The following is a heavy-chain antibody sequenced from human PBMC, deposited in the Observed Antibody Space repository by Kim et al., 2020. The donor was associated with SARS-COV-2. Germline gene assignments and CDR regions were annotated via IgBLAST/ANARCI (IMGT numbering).Heavy chain of an antibody. D-gene: IGHD1-26*01. J-gene: IGHJ1*01. V-gene: IGHV4-59*08. CDR3: ARSSPSGGGELLLRL. CDR2: IYYSGST. CDR1: GGSISSYY. Sequence: SETLSLTCTVSGGSISSYYWSWIRQPPGKGLEWIGYIYYSGSTNYNPSLKSRVTISVDTSKNQFSLKLSSVTAADTAVYYCARSSPSGGGELLLRLWGQG.